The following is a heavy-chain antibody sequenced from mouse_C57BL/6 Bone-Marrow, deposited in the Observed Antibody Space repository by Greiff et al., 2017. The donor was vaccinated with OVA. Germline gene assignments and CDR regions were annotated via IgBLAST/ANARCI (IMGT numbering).Heavy chain of an antibody. CDR1: GFTFSSYA. CDR3: ARDALLMLGGAMDY. J-gene: IGHJ4*01. CDR2: ISDGGSYT. V-gene: IGHV5-4*01. D-gene: IGHD3-1*01. Sequence: EVQLVESGGGLVKPGGSLKLSCAASGFTFSSYAMSWVRQTPEKRLEWVATISDGGSYTYYPDNVKGRFTISRDNAKNNLYLQMSHLKSEDTAMYYCARDALLMLGGAMDYWGQGTSVTVSS.